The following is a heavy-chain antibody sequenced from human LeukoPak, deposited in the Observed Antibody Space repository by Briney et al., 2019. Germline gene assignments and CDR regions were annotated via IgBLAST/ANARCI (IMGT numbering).Heavy chain of an antibody. D-gene: IGHD4-17*01. CDR3: ARHRHDYGYYVGAVEFDY. CDR2: MNPNSGNT. CDR1: GYTFTSYD. J-gene: IGHJ4*02. Sequence: ASVTVSCKASGYTFTSYDINWVRQAAGQGLEWMGWMNPNSGNTGYAQKFQGRVTMTRNTSISTAYMELSSLRSEDTAVYYCARHRHDYGYYVGAVEFDYWGQGTLVTVSS. V-gene: IGHV1-8*01.